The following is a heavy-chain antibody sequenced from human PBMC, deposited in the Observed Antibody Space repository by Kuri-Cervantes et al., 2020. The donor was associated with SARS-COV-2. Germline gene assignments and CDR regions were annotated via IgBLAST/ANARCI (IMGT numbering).Heavy chain of an antibody. CDR2: IYTSGST. Sequence: SETLSLTSTVDCGSISSGSYYWSWIRQPAGKGLEWIGHIYTSGSTNYNPSLKSRVTISVDTSKNQFSLKLSSVTAADTAVYYCAREEQQLVLVGAFDIWGQGTMVTISS. J-gene: IGHJ3*02. D-gene: IGHD6-13*01. V-gene: IGHV4-61*09. CDR1: CGSISSGSYY. CDR3: AREEQQLVLVGAFDI.